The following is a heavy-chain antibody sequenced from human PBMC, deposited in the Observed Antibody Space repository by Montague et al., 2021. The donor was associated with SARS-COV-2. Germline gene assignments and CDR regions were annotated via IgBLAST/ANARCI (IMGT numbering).Heavy chain of an antibody. CDR3: ARLLRSCTNGVCRIYHYYAMDV. Sequence: SETLSLTCSVSGGSISGYYWSWLRQPPGKGLEWIGDIYYSGSTKYNPSLKSRVTISVDRSKNQFSLNLNSVTAADTAVYFCARLLRSCTNGVCRIYHYYAMDVWGQGSTVTVSS. D-gene: IGHD2-8*01. CDR1: GGSISGYY. V-gene: IGHV4-59*01. J-gene: IGHJ6*02. CDR2: IYYSGST.